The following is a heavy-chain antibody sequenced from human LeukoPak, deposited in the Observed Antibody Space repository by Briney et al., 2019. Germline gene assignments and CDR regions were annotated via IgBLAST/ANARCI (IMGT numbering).Heavy chain of an antibody. Sequence: GGSLRLSCAASGFTFSSYWMSWVRQAPGKGLEWVANIKQDGSEKYYVDSVKGRFTIPRDNAKNSLYLQMNSLRAEDTAVYYCARGVAVAALSAFDVWGQGTMVTVSS. CDR1: GFTFSSYW. D-gene: IGHD6-19*01. CDR2: IKQDGSEK. V-gene: IGHV3-7*01. J-gene: IGHJ3*01. CDR3: ARGVAVAALSAFDV.